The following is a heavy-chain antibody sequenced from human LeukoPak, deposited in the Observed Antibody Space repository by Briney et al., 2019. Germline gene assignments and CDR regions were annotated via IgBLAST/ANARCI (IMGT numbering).Heavy chain of an antibody. CDR2: INHSGST. Sequence: SETLSLTCAVYGGSFSGYYWSWIRQPPGKGLEWIGEINHSGSTNYNPSLKSRVTISVDTSKNQFSLKLSSVTAAGTAVYYCARGREWLGPYYYYGMDVWGQGTTVTVSS. V-gene: IGHV4-34*01. CDR3: ARGREWLGPYYYYGMDV. J-gene: IGHJ6*02. D-gene: IGHD6-19*01. CDR1: GGSFSGYY.